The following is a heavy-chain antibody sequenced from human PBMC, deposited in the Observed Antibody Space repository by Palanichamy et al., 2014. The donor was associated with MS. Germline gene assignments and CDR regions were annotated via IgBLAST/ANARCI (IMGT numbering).Heavy chain of an antibody. CDR3: AKNYYYDSSGYFFFGHYYYYGMDV. Sequence: QVQLVESGGGVVQPGRSLRLSCAASGFTFSSYGMHWVRQAPGKGLEWVAVISYDGSNKYYADSVKGRFTISRDNSKNTLYLQMNSLRAEDTAVYYCAKNYYYDSSGYFFFGHYYYYGMDVWGQGTTVTVSS. D-gene: IGHD3-22*01. CDR2: ISYDGSNK. J-gene: IGHJ6*02. V-gene: IGHV3-30*18. CDR1: GFTFSSYG.